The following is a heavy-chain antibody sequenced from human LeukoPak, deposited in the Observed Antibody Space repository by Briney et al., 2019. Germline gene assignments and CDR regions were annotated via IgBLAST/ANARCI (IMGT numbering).Heavy chain of an antibody. CDR3: AREDYSNYDHYFDY. J-gene: IGHJ4*02. V-gene: IGHV3-7*03. CDR1: TLISSGYA. Sequence: GGSLRLSCAASTLISSGYAMMWVRQAPGKGLEWVATITQDGSAKYNVDSVRGRFTISRDNAKNSVYLQMDSLRAEDTAVYYCAREDYSNYDHYFDYWGQGTLVTVSS. D-gene: IGHD4-11*01. CDR2: ITQDGSAK.